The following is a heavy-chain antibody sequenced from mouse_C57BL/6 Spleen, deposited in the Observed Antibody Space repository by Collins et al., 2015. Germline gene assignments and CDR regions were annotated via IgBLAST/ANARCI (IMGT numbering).Heavy chain of an antibody. J-gene: IGHJ2*01. CDR3: ARGGGTTVVATNFDY. Sequence: QVQLQQPGAEPVMPGASVKLSCKASGYTFTSYWMHWVKQRPGQGLEWIGEIDPSDSYTNCNQKFKGKSTLTVDKSSSTAYMQLSSLTSEDSAVYYCARGGGTTVVATNFDYWGQGTTLTVSS. D-gene: IGHD1-1*01. CDR1: GYTFTSYW. CDR2: IDPSDSYT. V-gene: IGHV1-69*01.